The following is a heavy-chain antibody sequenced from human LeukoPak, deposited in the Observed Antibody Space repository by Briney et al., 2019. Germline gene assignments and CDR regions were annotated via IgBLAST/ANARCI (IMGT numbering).Heavy chain of an antibody. Sequence: GGSLRLSCAASGFTFSSYWMSWVRQAPGKGLEWVSSISTSSSYIYYADSVRGRFTISRDNAKNSLYLQMNSLRAEDTAVYSCARGADGVSSNSRGWFDPWGQGTLVTVSS. CDR2: ISTSSSYI. CDR3: ARGADGVSSNSRGWFDP. J-gene: IGHJ5*02. D-gene: IGHD2-15*01. V-gene: IGHV3-21*01. CDR1: GFTFSSYW.